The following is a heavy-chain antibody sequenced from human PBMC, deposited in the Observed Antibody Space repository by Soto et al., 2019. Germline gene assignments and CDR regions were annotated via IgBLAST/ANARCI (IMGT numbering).Heavy chain of an antibody. CDR2: ISSSSSYI. V-gene: IGHV3-21*01. J-gene: IGHJ6*02. D-gene: IGHD2-21*02. Sequence: GGSMRLSCAASGLSFSGYSMNWVRQSTGKGLEWVSSISSSSSYIYYADSVKGRFTISRDNAKNSLYLQMNSLRAEDTAVYYCARDTGVKVVTARGLLDVWGQRTTGTFSS. CDR1: GLSFSGYS. CDR3: ARDTGVKVVTARGLLDV.